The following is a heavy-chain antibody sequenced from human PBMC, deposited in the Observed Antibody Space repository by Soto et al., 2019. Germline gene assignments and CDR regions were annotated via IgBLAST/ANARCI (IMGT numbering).Heavy chain of an antibody. J-gene: IGHJ6*02. V-gene: IGHV3-30*18. D-gene: IGHD6-13*01. CDR3: EKAPGYSSTYSAGLRGRDD. CDR2: ISYHGSNE. CDR1: GFTFSAYG. Sequence: QVQLVESGGGVVQPGRSLRLSCAASGFTFSAYGMHWVRQAPGKGLEWVALISYHGSNEHYADSVKGRFTISRDNSKNTRYVKMNSLRAEDMAVYYGEKAPGYSSTYSAGLRGRDDWGQGTTVTVSS.